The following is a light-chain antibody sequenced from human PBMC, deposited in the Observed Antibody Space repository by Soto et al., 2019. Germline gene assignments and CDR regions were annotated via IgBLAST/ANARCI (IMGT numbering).Light chain of an antibody. CDR2: AAS. CDR1: QGVSNY. Sequence: DIQLTQSPSFLSASVGDRVTITCRASQGVSNYLAWYQQKPGRAPKLLIYAASTLQSGVPSRFSGSGSGTEFTLTISSLQPEDFATYYCQQLNSYPTFGPGTKVDIK. CDR3: QQLNSYPT. V-gene: IGKV1-9*01. J-gene: IGKJ3*01.